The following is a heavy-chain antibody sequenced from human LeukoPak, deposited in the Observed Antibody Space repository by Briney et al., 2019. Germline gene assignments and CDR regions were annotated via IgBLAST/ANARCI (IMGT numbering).Heavy chain of an antibody. V-gene: IGHV3-74*01. CDR2: INSDGSSI. CDR3: ARGDENYYGSGNYSLYDY. D-gene: IGHD3-10*01. Sequence: GGSLRLSCVASGFTFSSHWIHWVRQAPGKGLVWISRINSDGSSISYADSVKGRFTVSRDNAKNTLYLQMNSLRGEDTAVYYCARGDENYYGSGNYSLYDYWGQGTLVTVSS. CDR1: GFTFSSHW. J-gene: IGHJ4*02.